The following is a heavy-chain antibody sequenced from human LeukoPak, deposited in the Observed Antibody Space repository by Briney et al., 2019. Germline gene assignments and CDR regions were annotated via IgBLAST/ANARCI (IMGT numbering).Heavy chain of an antibody. CDR3: ARGIPRNLYCSSTSCWRWFDP. J-gene: IGHJ5*02. V-gene: IGHV4-34*01. Sequence: SGTLSLTCAVYGGSFSGYYWSWIRQPPGKGLEWIGGINHSGSTNYNPSLKSRVTISVDTSKNQFSLKLSSVTAADTAVYYCARGIPRNLYCSSTSCWRWFDPWGQGTLVTVSS. D-gene: IGHD2-2*01. CDR1: GGSFSGYY. CDR2: INHSGST.